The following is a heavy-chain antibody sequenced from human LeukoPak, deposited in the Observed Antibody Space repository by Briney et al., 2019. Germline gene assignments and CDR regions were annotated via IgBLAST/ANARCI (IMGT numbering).Heavy chain of an antibody. V-gene: IGHV3-48*01. D-gene: IGHD3-22*01. CDR3: AREYYDSSGFAFDI. J-gene: IGHJ3*02. Sequence: PGGSLRLSCAASGFTFSSYSMNWVRQAPGKVLEWVSYISSSSSTIYYADSVKGRFTISRDNAKNSLYLQMNSLRAEDTAVYYCAREYYDSSGFAFDIWGQGTMVTVSS. CDR2: ISSSSSTI. CDR1: GFTFSSYS.